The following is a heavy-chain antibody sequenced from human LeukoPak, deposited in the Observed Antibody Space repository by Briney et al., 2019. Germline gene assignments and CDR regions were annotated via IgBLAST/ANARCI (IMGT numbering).Heavy chain of an antibody. V-gene: IGHV3-30*04. J-gene: IGHJ5*02. CDR3: ARGTSGYAINWFDP. Sequence: GGSLRLSCAASGFTFSTYSIHWVRQAPGKGLEWVAVISYDRSNRFYADSVKGRFTISRDNSKNTLYLQMNSLRAEDTAVYYCARGTSGYAINWFDPWGQGTLVTVSS. CDR2: ISYDRSNR. D-gene: IGHD3-9*01. CDR1: GFTFSTYS.